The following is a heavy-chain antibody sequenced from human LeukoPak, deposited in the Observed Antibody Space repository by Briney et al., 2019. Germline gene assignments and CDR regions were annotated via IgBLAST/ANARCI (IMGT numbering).Heavy chain of an antibody. D-gene: IGHD2-8*02. CDR1: GFTFGNAW. CDR2: IKSKTDGGTT. J-gene: IGHJ6*02. Sequence: GGSLRLSCAASGFTFGNAWMSWVRQAPGKGLEWVGRIKSKTDGGTTDYAAPVKGRFTISRDDSKNTLYLQMNTLRAEDTAVYFCTTTTASGTGGTFYYYYGMDVWGQGTTVTVSS. V-gene: IGHV3-15*01. CDR3: TTTTASGTGGTFYYYYGMDV.